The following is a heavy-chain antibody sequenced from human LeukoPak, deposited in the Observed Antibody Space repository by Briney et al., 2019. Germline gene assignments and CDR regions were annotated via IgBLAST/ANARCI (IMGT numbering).Heavy chain of an antibody. CDR2: IIPIFGTA. D-gene: IGHD5-24*01. CDR3: AKEGSRFVMATIGHY. Sequence: EASVKVSCKASGGTFSSYAISWVRQAPGQGLEWMGGIIPIFGTANYAQKFQGRVTITADEPTSTAYMELSSLRSEDTAVYYCAKEGSRFVMATIGHYWGQGTLVTVSS. CDR1: GGTFSSYA. J-gene: IGHJ4*02. V-gene: IGHV1-69*13.